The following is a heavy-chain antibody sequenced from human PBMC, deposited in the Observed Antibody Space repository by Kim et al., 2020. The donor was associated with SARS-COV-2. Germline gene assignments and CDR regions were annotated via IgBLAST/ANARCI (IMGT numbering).Heavy chain of an antibody. CDR3: ARRGYSSSWYYWFDP. V-gene: IGHV4-59*01. Sequence: PYLKSRETISVDTSKNQFSLKLSSVTAADTAVYYWARRGYSSSWYYWFDPWGQGTLVTVSS. J-gene: IGHJ5*02. D-gene: IGHD6-13*01.